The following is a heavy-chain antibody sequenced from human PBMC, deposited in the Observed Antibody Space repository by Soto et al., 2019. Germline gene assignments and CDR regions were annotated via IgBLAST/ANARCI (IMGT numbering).Heavy chain of an antibody. V-gene: IGHV1-3*01. Sequence: GASVKVSCKASGYTFTSYAMHWVRQAPGQRLEWMGWINAGNGNTKYSQKFQGRVTITRDTSASTAYMELSSLRSEDTAVYYCARAKGHIVGDTPFECWGQGTLCSVS. CDR1: GYTFTSYA. J-gene: IGHJ4*02. D-gene: IGHD1-26*01. CDR2: INAGNGNT. CDR3: ARAKGHIVGDTPFEC.